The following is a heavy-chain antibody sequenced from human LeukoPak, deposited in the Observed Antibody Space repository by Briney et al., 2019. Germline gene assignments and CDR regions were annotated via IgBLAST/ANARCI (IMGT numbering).Heavy chain of an antibody. CDR3: ARVSGSSGWYDIDY. D-gene: IGHD6-19*01. V-gene: IGHV3-33*01. CDR1: GFTFSSYG. CDR2: IWYDGSNK. Sequence: PGRSLRLSCAASGFTFSSYGMHWVRQAPGKGLEWVAVIWYDGSNKYYADSVKGRFTISRGNSKNTLYLQMNSLRAEDTAVYYCARVSGSSGWYDIDYWGQGTLVTVSS. J-gene: IGHJ4*02.